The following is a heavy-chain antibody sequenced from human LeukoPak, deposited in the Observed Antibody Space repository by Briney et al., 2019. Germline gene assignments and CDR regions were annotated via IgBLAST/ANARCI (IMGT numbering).Heavy chain of an antibody. CDR3: ARKLYYYDTSPAGWFDP. D-gene: IGHD3-22*01. CDR2: TSWDGNKK. V-gene: IGHV3-30-3*01. CDR1: GFTFRSHA. Sequence: GGSLRLSCAASGFTFRSHAMHWVRQAPGKGLEWVAFTSWDGNKKSYADSVKGRFTISRDNAKNSLYLQISGLRAEDTAVYHCARKLYYYDTSPAGWFDPWGQGTLVTVS. J-gene: IGHJ5*02.